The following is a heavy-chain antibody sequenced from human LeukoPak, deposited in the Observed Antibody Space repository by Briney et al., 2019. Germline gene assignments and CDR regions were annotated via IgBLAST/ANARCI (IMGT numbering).Heavy chain of an antibody. Sequence: ASVKVSCKASGGTLSSYAISWVRQAPGQGLEWMGGIIPIFGTANYAQKFQGRVTITTDESTSTAYMELSSLRSEDTAVYYCAREPIGGKQYFQHWGQGTLVTVSS. D-gene: IGHD4-23*01. V-gene: IGHV1-69*05. CDR3: AREPIGGKQYFQH. J-gene: IGHJ1*01. CDR2: IIPIFGTA. CDR1: GGTLSSYA.